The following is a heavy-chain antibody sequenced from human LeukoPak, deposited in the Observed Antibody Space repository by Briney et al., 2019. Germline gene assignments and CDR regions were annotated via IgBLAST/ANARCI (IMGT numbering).Heavy chain of an antibody. V-gene: IGHV1-69*13. CDR1: GGTFSSYA. CDR2: IIPIFGTA. CDR3: ARVLDDSPTEYYFDY. J-gene: IGHJ4*02. D-gene: IGHD3/OR15-3a*01. Sequence: SVKVSCKASGGTFSSYAISWVRQAPGQGLEWMGGIIPIFGTANYAQKFQGRVTITADEPTSTAYMELSSLRSEDTAVYYCARVLDDSPTEYYFDYWGQGTLVTVSS.